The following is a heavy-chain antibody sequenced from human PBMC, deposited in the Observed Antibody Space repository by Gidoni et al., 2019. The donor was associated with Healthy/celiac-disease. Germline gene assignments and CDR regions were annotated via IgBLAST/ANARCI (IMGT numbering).Heavy chain of an antibody. CDR2: IYYSGST. Sequence: QVQLQESGPGLVKPSETLSLTCTVSGGSISSYYWSWIRQPPGKGLEWIGYIYYSGSTNYNPSPKSRVTISVDTSKNQFSLKLSSVTAADTAVYYCARRAPSDWNDPNFDYWGQGTLVTVSS. J-gene: IGHJ4*02. D-gene: IGHD1-1*01. CDR3: ARRAPSDWNDPNFDY. CDR1: GGSISSYY. V-gene: IGHV4-59*08.